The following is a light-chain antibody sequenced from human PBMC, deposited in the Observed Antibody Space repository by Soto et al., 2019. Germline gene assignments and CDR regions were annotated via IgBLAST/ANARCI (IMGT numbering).Light chain of an antibody. J-gene: IGKJ1*01. CDR2: GAS. V-gene: IGKV3-20*01. Sequence: IVLTQSPGTLSLSPGERATLSCRASERLSSVYLAWYQQRPGQPPRLLIYGASNRATGIPDRFSGSGSGTDFTLTISSLQPDDFATYYCQHYNSYSEAFGQGTKVDLK. CDR1: ERLSSVY. CDR3: QHYNSYSEA.